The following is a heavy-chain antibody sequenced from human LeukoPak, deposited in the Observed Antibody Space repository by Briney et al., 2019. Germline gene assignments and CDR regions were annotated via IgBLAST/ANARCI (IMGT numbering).Heavy chain of an antibody. CDR2: IKQDGSEK. CDR3: ARESTTMIVVVNDDFDI. V-gene: IGHV3-7*01. Sequence: GGSLRLSCAASGFTFSSYWMSWVRQAPGKGLEWVANIKQDGSEKYYVDSVKGRFTISGDNAKNSLYLQMNSLRAEDTAVYYCARESTTMIVVVNDDFDIWGQGTMVTVSS. J-gene: IGHJ3*02. CDR1: GFTFSSYW. D-gene: IGHD3-22*01.